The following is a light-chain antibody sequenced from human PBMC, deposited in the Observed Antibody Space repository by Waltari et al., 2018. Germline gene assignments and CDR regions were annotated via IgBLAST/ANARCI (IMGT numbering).Light chain of an antibody. CDR1: SSAVGGSNF. J-gene: IGLJ3*02. CDR3: SSYAATHNLV. V-gene: IGLV2-8*01. CDR2: EIS. Sequence: QSALTQPPSASGSPGQSVTIACTGTSSAVGGSNFFSWYQQYPGKAPKLIIYEISKRPSGVPDRFSGSKSGNTASLTVSGLQPEDEAEYFCSSYAATHNLVFGGGTKLTV.